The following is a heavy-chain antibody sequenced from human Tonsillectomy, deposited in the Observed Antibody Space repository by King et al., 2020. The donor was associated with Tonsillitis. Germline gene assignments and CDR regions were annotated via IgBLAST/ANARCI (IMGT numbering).Heavy chain of an antibody. V-gene: IGHV4-39*01. CDR1: GGSISTNSYY. J-gene: IGHJ4*02. CDR2: IYYSGST. D-gene: IGHD3-16*02. CDR3: ASLWIRDYIWGTFRSY. Sequence: QLQESGPGLVKPSETLSLTCTVSGGSISTNSYYWGWIRQPPGKGLEWIGSIYYSGSTYYNPSLKSRVTISIDTSKNQFSLKLSSVTAADTAVYYCASLWIRDYIWGTFRSYWGQGSLVTVAS.